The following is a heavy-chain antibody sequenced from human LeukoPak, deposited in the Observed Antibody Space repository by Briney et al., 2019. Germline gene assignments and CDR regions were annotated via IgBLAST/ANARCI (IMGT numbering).Heavy chain of an antibody. D-gene: IGHD1-26*01. CDR3: ARDAGGSYYDY. CDR2: IYYSGSI. J-gene: IGHJ4*02. V-gene: IGHV4-59*01. Sequence: SETLSLTCTVPGGSISSYYWSWIRQPPGKGLEWIGYIYYSGSINYNPSLKSRVTISVDTSKNQFSLKLSSVTAADTAVYYCARDAGGSYYDYWGQGTLVTVSS. CDR1: GGSISSYY.